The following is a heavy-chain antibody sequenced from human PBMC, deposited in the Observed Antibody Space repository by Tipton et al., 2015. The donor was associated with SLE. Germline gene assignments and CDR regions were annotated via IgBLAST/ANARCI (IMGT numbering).Heavy chain of an antibody. CDR1: GGSISSGDSY. Sequence: TLSLTCPVSGGSISSGDSYWSWFRQPPGKGLEWIGNNHYSGSTYSNLSLKSRVTISVDTSKNQFSLKLSSVTAADTAVYYCAIHRLRFWAFVIWGQGTMVTVSS. D-gene: IGHD5-12*01. CDR3: AIHRLRFWAFVI. CDR2: NHYSGST. V-gene: IGHV4-30-4*01. J-gene: IGHJ3*02.